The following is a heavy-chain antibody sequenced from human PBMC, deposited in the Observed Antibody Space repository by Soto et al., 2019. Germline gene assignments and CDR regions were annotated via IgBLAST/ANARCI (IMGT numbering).Heavy chain of an antibody. J-gene: IGHJ5*02. Sequence: PGESLKISCKGSGYSFTSYWMGWVRQMPGKGLEWMGIIYPGDSDTRYSPSFQGQVTISADKSISTAYLQWSSLKASDTAMYYCARGGPLGARREDWFDPWGQGTLVTVSS. CDR3: ARGGPLGARREDWFDP. D-gene: IGHD1-26*01. V-gene: IGHV5-51*01. CDR2: IYPGDSDT. CDR1: GYSFTSYW.